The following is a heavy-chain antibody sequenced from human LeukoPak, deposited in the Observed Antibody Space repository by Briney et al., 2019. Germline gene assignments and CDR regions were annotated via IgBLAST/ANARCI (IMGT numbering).Heavy chain of an antibody. CDR2: IKQDGSEK. D-gene: IGHD2-15*01. J-gene: IGHJ6*03. V-gene: IGHV3-7*01. CDR1: GFTFSSYW. CDR3: ARDGFCSGGSCYYYYYMDV. Sequence: GGSLRLSCAASGFTFSSYWMSWVRQAPGKGLEWVANIKQDGSEKYYVDSVEGGFTISRDNAKNSLYLQMNSLRAADTAVYYCARDGFCSGGSCYYYYYMDVWGKGTTVTVSS.